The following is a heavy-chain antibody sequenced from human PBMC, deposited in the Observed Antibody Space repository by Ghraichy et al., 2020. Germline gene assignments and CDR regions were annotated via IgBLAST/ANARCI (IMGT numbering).Heavy chain of an antibody. CDR1: GYTFTSYY. J-gene: IGHJ2*01. CDR2: INPSGGST. V-gene: IGHV1-46*01. D-gene: IGHD3-10*01. CDR3: ARELQDLRHYYGSGVYHWYFDL. Sequence: ASVKVSCKASGYTFTSYYMHWVRQAPGQGLEWMGIINPSGGSTSYAQKFQGRVTMTRDTSTSTVYMELSSLRSEDTAVYYCARELQDLRHYYGSGVYHWYFDLWGRGTLVTVSS.